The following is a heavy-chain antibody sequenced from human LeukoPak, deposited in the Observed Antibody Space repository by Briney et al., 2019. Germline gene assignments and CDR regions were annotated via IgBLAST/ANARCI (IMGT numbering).Heavy chain of an antibody. Sequence: SETLSLTCTVSGGSISSSYSWGWIRQPPGKGLEWIGNIYYSGSTNYNPSLKSRVTISIDTSKNEFSLKLSSVTAADTAVYYCARDREMAYDYWGQGILVTVSS. CDR2: IYYSGST. CDR1: GGSISSSYS. CDR3: ARDREMAYDY. J-gene: IGHJ4*02. V-gene: IGHV4-39*07. D-gene: IGHD5-24*01.